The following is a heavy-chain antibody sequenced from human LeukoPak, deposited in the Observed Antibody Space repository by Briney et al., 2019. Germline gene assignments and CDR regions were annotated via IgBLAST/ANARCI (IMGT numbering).Heavy chain of an antibody. CDR3: AALGDYRVG. CDR1: GFIFTNAW. V-gene: IGHV3-15*01. CDR2: IRSKNSGGTT. J-gene: IGHJ4*02. Sequence: AGGSLRLSCAVSGFIFTNAWISWVRQAPGKGLEWVGRIRSKNSGGTTEYAAPVKGRFTISRDDSKNTLFLQMNSLKSEDTAVYFCAALGDYRVGWGQGTLVTVSS. D-gene: IGHD4-17*01.